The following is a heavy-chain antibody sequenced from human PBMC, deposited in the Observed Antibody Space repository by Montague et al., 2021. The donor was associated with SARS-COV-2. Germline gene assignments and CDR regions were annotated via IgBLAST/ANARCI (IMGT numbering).Heavy chain of an antibody. Sequence: SETLSLTCTVSGGSISSDYWTWIRQPPGKGLEWIGFVYYRGNTNYNPSLRGRVTISVDTSSNHFSLTLSSVTAADTAIYYCARHYDHSYRVDSWGQGTLVTVSS. D-gene: IGHD3-16*01. J-gene: IGHJ4*02. V-gene: IGHV4-59*08. CDR2: VYYRGNT. CDR3: ARHYDHSYRVDS. CDR1: GGSISSDY.